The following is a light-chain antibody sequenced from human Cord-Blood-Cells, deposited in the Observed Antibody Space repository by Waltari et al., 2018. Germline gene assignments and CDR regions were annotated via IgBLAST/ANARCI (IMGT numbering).Light chain of an antibody. V-gene: IGLV2-23*01. CDR1: SSDVGRYNL. CDR3: CSYAGSSTWV. Sequence: QSALTQPASVSGSPGQSITISCTGTSSDVGRYNLVSWYQQHPGKAPKCMIYEGRTRPSGVSNRFSGSKSGNTASLTISGLQAEDEADYYCCSYAGSSTWVFGGGTKLPVL. J-gene: IGLJ3*02. CDR2: EGR.